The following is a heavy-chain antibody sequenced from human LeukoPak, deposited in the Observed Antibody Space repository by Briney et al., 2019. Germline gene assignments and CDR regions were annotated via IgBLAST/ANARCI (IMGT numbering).Heavy chain of an antibody. CDR3: ARSPKRGYSGYGLDY. CDR1: GFTFSSYA. D-gene: IGHD5-12*01. Sequence: GRSLRLSCAASGFTFSSYAMHWVRQAPVKGLEWVAVISYDGSNKYYADSVKGRFTISRDNSKNTLYLQMNSLRAEDTAVYYCARSPKRGYSGYGLDYWGQGTLVTVSS. J-gene: IGHJ4*02. CDR2: ISYDGSNK. V-gene: IGHV3-30-3*01.